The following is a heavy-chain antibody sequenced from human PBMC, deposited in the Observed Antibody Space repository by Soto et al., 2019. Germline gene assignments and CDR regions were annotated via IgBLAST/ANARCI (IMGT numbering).Heavy chain of an antibody. Sequence: QVQLQESGPGLVKPSGTLSLTCCVSGVSISSNNWWSWVRQPPGKGLEWIGEMYHTGSTNYNPSLKSRVTISVEKSKNQFSLKLSSATAADTAVYFCARSSRYAYDSCEGNFDYWGQGTLVTVFS. J-gene: IGHJ4*02. V-gene: IGHV4-4*02. CDR3: ARSSRYAYDSCEGNFDY. D-gene: IGHD3-22*01. CDR2: MYHTGST. CDR1: GVSISSNNW.